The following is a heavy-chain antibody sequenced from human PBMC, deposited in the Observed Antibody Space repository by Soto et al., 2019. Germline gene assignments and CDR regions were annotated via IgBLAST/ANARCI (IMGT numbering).Heavy chain of an antibody. V-gene: IGHV4-30-2*01. Sequence: SETLSLTCTVSCGSVSSCSYYWSWIRQPPGKGLEWIGYIYHSGSTYYNPSLKSRVTISVDRSKNQFSLKLSSVTAADTAVYYCARAIFGYCSGGSCPDYYFDYWGQGTLVTV. J-gene: IGHJ4*02. CDR1: CGSVSSCSYY. D-gene: IGHD2-15*01. CDR2: IYHSGST. CDR3: ARAIFGYCSGGSCPDYYFDY.